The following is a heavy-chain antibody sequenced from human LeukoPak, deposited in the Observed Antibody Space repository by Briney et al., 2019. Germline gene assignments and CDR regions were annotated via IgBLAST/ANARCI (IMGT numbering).Heavy chain of an antibody. Sequence: GRCLRLSRAPASFTLSSYSTSWVRQAPGKGLEWVSSISSSSSYIKYADSVKGRFTISRDNAKNSLYLQMNSLRAEDTAVYYWARGRGVGATALDYWGQGTLVTVPS. J-gene: IGHJ4*02. CDR3: ARGRGVGATALDY. V-gene: IGHV3-21*01. CDR1: SFTLSSYS. D-gene: IGHD1-26*01. CDR2: ISSSSSYI.